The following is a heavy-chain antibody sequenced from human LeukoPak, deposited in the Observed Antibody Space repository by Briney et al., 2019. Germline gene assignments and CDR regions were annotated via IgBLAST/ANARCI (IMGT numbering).Heavy chain of an antibody. CDR3: ARALWFGVPPPGY. Sequence: PGRSLRLSCAASGFTFSSYGMHWVRQAPGKGLEWVAVISYDGSNKYYADSVKGRFTISRDNSENTLYLQMNSLRAEDTAAYYCARALWFGVPPPGYWGQGTLVTVSS. J-gene: IGHJ4*02. CDR2: ISYDGSNK. D-gene: IGHD3-10*01. CDR1: GFTFSSYG. V-gene: IGHV3-30*03.